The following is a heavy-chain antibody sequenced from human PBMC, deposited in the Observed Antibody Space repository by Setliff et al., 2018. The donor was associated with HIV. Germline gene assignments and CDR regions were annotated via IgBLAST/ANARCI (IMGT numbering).Heavy chain of an antibody. CDR2: INPNSADT. D-gene: IGHD6-6*01. CDR1: GYTFTGHY. V-gene: IGHV1-2*02. Sequence: ASVKVSCKASGYTFTGHYMHWVRQAPGQGLEWMGWINPNSADTNYAQKFQGRVTMTRDTSIGTAYMELSRLRSDDTAVYYCAKEARMVDRPRAEYLQHWGQGTLVTVSS. CDR3: AKEARMVDRPRAEYLQH. J-gene: IGHJ1*01.